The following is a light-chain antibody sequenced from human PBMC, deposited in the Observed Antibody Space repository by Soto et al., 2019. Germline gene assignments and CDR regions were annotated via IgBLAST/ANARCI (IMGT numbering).Light chain of an antibody. CDR1: QSLLYSNGNNY. Sequence: DIVMTQSPLSLPVTPGEAASVSCRSSQSLLYSNGNNYLDWYVQKPGQSPQLLIFLGSHRASGVTERFSGSGSGTDFTLKIYRVGADDVGVYYCMQALHTPYTFGQGTKLEIK. J-gene: IGKJ2*01. CDR3: MQALHTPYT. CDR2: LGS. V-gene: IGKV2-28*01.